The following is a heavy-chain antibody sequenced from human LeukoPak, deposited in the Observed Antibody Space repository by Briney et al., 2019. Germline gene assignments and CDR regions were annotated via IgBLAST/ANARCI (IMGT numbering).Heavy chain of an antibody. Sequence: PSETLSLTCAVYGGSFSGYYWSWIRQPPGKGLEWIGEINHSGSTNYNPSLKSRVTISVDTSKNQFSLKLSSVTAADTAVYYCARELLRHDILTGSYFDYWGQGTLVTVSS. V-gene: IGHV4-34*01. CDR1: GGSFSGYY. D-gene: IGHD3-9*01. J-gene: IGHJ4*02. CDR2: INHSGST. CDR3: ARELLRHDILTGSYFDY.